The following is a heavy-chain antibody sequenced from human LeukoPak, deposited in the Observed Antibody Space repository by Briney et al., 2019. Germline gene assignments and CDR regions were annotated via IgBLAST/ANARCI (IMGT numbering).Heavy chain of an antibody. D-gene: IGHD6-19*01. Sequence: GGSLRLSCAASGFTFSSYSMNWVRQAPGKGLEWVSSISSSSYIYYADSVKGRFTISRDNAKNSLYLQMNSLRAEDTAVYYCARGRLYSSGWYGAFDIWGQGTMVTVSS. CDR3: ARGRLYSSGWYGAFDI. J-gene: IGHJ3*02. CDR2: ISSSSYI. V-gene: IGHV3-21*01. CDR1: GFTFSSYS.